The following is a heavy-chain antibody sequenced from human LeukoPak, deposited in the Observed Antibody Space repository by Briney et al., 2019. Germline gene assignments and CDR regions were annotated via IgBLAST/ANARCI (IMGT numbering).Heavy chain of an antibody. Sequence: GGSLRLSCAASGFTFSTYWIHWVRQAPGKGLVWVSRINTDGSTTNYADSVKGRFTISRDNAKNTLYLQMNDLRAEDTAVYYCARAQVGYNWFDPWGQGTLVSVSS. V-gene: IGHV3-74*01. CDR2: INTDGSTT. D-gene: IGHD1-26*01. CDR3: ARAQVGYNWFDP. J-gene: IGHJ5*02. CDR1: GFTFSTYW.